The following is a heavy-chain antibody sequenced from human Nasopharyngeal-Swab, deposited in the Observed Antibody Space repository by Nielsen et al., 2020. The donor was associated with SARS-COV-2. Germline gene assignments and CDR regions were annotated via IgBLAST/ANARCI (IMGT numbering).Heavy chain of an antibody. CDR2: ISASNGNT. V-gene: IGHV1-18*01. CDR3: ARFSPPLYCNSPTCLATWFDP. J-gene: IGHJ5*02. Sequence: ASVKVSCKASGYTFTSYGLSWVRQAPGQGLECMGWISASNGNTNYAQKVQGRVTMTTDTSTSTAYMELRSLRSDDTAVYYCARFSPPLYCNSPTCLATWFDPWGQGTLVTVSS. D-gene: IGHD2-2*01. CDR1: GYTFTSYG.